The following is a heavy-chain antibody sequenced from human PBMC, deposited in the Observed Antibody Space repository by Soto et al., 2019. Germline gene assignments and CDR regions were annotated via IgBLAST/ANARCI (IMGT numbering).Heavy chain of an antibody. J-gene: IGHJ6*02. V-gene: IGHV3-30*04. CDR1: GFTFSSYA. CDR3: AREQNSGYDYYYYGMDV. CDR2: ISYDGSNK. D-gene: IGHD5-12*01. Sequence: GESLKISCAASGFTFSSYAMHWVRQAPGKGLEWVAVISYDGSNKYYADSVKGRFTISRDNSKNTLYLQMNSLRAEDTAVYYCAREQNSGYDYYYYGMDVWGQGNTVTVSS.